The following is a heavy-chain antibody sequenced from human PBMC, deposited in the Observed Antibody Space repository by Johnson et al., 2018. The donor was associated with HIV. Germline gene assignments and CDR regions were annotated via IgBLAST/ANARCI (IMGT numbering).Heavy chain of an antibody. CDR1: GFTFSSYA. CDR2: ISYDGSNK. CDR3: ARGGRGEQLVDQGDAFDI. D-gene: IGHD6-6*01. V-gene: IGHV3-30-3*01. Sequence: QVQLVESGGGVVQPGRSLRLSCAASGFTFSSYAMHWVRQAPGKGLEWVAVISYDGSNKYYADSVKGRFTISRENSKHTLYLQMNSLGAGDTAVYYCARGGRGEQLVDQGDAFDIWGQGTMVTVSS. J-gene: IGHJ3*02.